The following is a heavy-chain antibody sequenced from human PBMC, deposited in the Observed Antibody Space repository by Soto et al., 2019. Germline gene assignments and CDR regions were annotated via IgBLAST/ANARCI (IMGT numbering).Heavy chain of an antibody. CDR3: ARARFLEWLVGHYYYMDV. CDR2: ISSSSSTI. Sequence: GGSLRLSCAASGFTFSSYSMNWVRQAPGKGLEWVSYISSSSSTIYYADSVKGRFTISRDNAKNSLYLQMNSLRAEDTAVYYCARARFLEWLVGHYYYMDVWGKGTTVTVSS. J-gene: IGHJ6*03. CDR1: GFTFSSYS. V-gene: IGHV3-48*01. D-gene: IGHD3-3*01.